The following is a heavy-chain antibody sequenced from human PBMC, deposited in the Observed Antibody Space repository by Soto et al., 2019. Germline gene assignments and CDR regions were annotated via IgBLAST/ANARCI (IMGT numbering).Heavy chain of an antibody. J-gene: IGHJ5*02. CDR3: ARGVGSGSYYNQYNWFDP. Sequence: ASVKVSCKASGYTFTNYGISWVRQAPGQGLEWMGWISAYNGNKKYAQKLQGRVTMTTDTSTSTAYMELRSFRSDDTAVYYCARGVGSGSYYNQYNWFDPWGQGTLVTVSS. CDR2: ISAYNGNK. D-gene: IGHD3-10*01. CDR1: GYTFTNYG. V-gene: IGHV1-18*01.